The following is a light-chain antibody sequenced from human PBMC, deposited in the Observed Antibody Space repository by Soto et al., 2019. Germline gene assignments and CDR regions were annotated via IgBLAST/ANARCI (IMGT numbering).Light chain of an antibody. CDR2: STS. CDR1: QSVSSNY. V-gene: IGKV3-20*01. CDR3: QHYGSSSWT. J-gene: IGKJ1*01. Sequence: EIVLTQSPGTLSLSPGERATLSCRASQSVSSNYVTWYQQKPGQAPRLLIYSTSNRATGIPDRFSGSGSGTDFTLTISRLEPEDFAVYYCQHYGSSSWTFGQGTKVEI.